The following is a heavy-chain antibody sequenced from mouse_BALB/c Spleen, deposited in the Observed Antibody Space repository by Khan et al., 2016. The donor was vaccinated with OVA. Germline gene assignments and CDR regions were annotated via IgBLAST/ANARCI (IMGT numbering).Heavy chain of an antibody. D-gene: IGHD1-1*01. CDR2: ISYSGVT. Sequence: EVQLLESGPGLVKPSQSLSLTCTVTGYSITSGYAWNWIRQFPGNKLEWMGYISYSGVTSYTPSLKSQISITRATSNTQFFLQLNSVTTEDTATYYCARGNYYGYYFDYGGQGTTLTVSS. J-gene: IGHJ2*01. CDR3: ARGNYYGYYFDY. V-gene: IGHV3-2*02. CDR1: GYSITSGYA.